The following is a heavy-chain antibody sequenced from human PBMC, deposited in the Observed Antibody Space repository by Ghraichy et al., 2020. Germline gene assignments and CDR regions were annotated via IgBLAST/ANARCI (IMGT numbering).Heavy chain of an antibody. CDR2: IYYCGGT. J-gene: IGHJ1*01. V-gene: IGHV4-39*01. D-gene: IGHD6-6*01. CDR3: ARQSIRPLFDF. CDR1: GDSIITRDYY. Sequence: SETLSLTCTVSGDSIITRDYYWGWIRQPPGKGLEWIGSIYYCGGTHYNPSLKSRVTISVDTSKNQFSLRLSSVTAADTSVYFCARQSIRPLFDFWCQNALVAVSS.